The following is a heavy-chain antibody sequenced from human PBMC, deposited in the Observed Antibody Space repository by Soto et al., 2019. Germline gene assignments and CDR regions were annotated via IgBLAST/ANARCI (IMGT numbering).Heavy chain of an antibody. J-gene: IGHJ5*02. V-gene: IGHV3-33*01. CDR1: GFTFSSYG. CDR2: IWYDGSNK. D-gene: IGHD3-10*01. Sequence: GGSLRLSCAASGFTFSSYGMHWVRQAPGKGLEWVAVIWYDGSNKYYADSVKGRFTISRDNSKNTLYLQMNSLRSEDTAVYYCARDLSGFRFDPWGQGTLVTISS. CDR3: ARDLSGFRFDP.